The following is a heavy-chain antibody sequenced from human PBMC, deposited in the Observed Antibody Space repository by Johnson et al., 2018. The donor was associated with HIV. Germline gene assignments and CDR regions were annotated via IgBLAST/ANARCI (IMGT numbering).Heavy chain of an antibody. CDR3: VKDIYRHRIRVTESAFDI. CDR1: GFTFSNAW. CDR2: IKQDGSEK. J-gene: IGHJ3*02. V-gene: IGHV3-7*05. D-gene: IGHD1-14*01. Sequence: VQLVESGGGLVKPGGSLRLSCAASGFTFSNAWMSWVRQAPGKGLEWVANIKQDGSEKYYVDSVKGRFTISRDNAKNSLYVQMNSLRAEDTALYYCVKDIYRHRIRVTESAFDIWGQGTMVTVSS.